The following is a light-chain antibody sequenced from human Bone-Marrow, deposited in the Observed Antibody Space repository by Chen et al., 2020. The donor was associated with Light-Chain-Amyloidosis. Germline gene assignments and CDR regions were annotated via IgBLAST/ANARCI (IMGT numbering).Light chain of an antibody. CDR3: QVWDRSSDRPV. V-gene: IGLV3-21*02. J-gene: IGLJ3*02. CDR1: NIGSTS. CDR2: DDS. Sequence: SYVLTQPSSVSVAPGQTATFVCGGNNIGSTSVHWYQQTPGQAPLLVVYDDSDRPSGIPARLSGSNSGNTATLTISRVEAGDEADYYCQVWDRSSDRPVFGGGTKLTVL.